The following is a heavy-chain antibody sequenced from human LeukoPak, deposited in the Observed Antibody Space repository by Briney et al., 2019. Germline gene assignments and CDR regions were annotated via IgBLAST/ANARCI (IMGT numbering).Heavy chain of an antibody. CDR1: GFTFSNYW. CDR3: ARGLKEWDRRRDY. J-gene: IGHJ4*02. Sequence: GGSLRLSCAASGFTFSNYWIHWVRQPLGKGLVWVSRINGDGSHTDYAESVQGRFTVSRDNAKNTLYLQLNSLMAEDTAVYHCARGLKEWDRRRDYWGQGTLVTVSS. D-gene: IGHD1-26*01. CDR2: INGDGSHT. V-gene: IGHV3-74*01.